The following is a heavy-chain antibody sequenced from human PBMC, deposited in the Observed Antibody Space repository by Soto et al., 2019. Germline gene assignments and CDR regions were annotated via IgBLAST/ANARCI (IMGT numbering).Heavy chain of an antibody. CDR3: EKEGYNWNYDYYYYMDV. CDR2: ISGSGGST. CDR1: GFTFSSYA. V-gene: IGHV3-23*01. J-gene: IGHJ6*03. Sequence: GGSLRLSCAASGFTFSSYAMSWVRQAPGKGLEWVSAISGSGGSTYYADSVKGRFTISRDNSKNTLYLQMNSLRAEDTAVYYCEKEGYNWNYDYYYYMDVWGKGTTVTVSS. D-gene: IGHD1-20*01.